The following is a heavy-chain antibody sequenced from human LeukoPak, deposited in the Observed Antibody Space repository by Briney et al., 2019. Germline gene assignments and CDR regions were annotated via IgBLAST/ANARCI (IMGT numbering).Heavy chain of an antibody. D-gene: IGHD6-6*01. J-gene: IGHJ4*02. Sequence: ASVKVSCKASGYTFTSYYMHWVRQAPGQGLEWMGIINPSGGSTSYAQKFQGRVTMTRDMSTSTVYMELSSPRSEDTAVYYCARDPIAARPGGYYWGQGTLVTVSS. CDR2: INPSGGST. V-gene: IGHV1-46*01. CDR3: ARDPIAARPGGYY. CDR1: GYTFTSYY.